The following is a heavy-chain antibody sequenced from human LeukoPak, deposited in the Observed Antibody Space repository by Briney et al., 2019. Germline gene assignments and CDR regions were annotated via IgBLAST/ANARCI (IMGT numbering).Heavy chain of an antibody. J-gene: IGHJ6*02. D-gene: IGHD4-23*01. CDR1: GFNFSIHW. CDR3: VRESALAPVLGTRYSYYGMDV. CDR2: IQDDGSEK. Sequence: PGGSLRLSCAASGFNFSIHWVTWVRQAPGKGLEWVANIQDDGSEKNYVGSVKGRFIISRDNAKNTLYLQMNSLRAEDTAVYYCVRESALAPVLGTRYSYYGMDVWGQGTTVTVSS. V-gene: IGHV3-7*01.